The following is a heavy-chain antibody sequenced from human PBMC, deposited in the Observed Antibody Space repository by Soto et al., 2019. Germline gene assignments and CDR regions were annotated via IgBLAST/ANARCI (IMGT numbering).Heavy chain of an antibody. CDR3: AGPYYDFWSGYSNYYYYSGMDV. J-gene: IGHJ6*02. D-gene: IGHD3-3*01. CDR2: IYYSAST. Sequence: SETLSLTCTVSCGSISSSSYYWGWIRQPPGKGLEWIGRIYYSASTYYNPSLKSRVTISVDTSKDQSSLKLSSVTAADTAVYYCAGPYYDFWSGYSNYYYYSGMDVWVQGTTVTVSS. V-gene: IGHV4-39*01. CDR1: CGSISSSSYY.